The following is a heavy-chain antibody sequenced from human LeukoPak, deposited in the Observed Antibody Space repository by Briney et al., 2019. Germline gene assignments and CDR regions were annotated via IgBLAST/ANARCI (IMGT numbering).Heavy chain of an antibody. CDR3: AKRGVVIRVILVGFHKEAYYFDS. V-gene: IGHV3-23*01. CDR1: GITLSNYG. CDR2: ISGSGGGT. D-gene: IGHD3-22*01. J-gene: IGHJ4*02. Sequence: GGSLRLSCAVSGITLSNYGMSWVRQAPGKGPEWVAGISGSGGGTNYADSVKGRFTISRDNPKNTLFLQMNNLRAEDTAVYFCAKRGVVIRVILVGFHKEAYYFDSWGQGALVTVSS.